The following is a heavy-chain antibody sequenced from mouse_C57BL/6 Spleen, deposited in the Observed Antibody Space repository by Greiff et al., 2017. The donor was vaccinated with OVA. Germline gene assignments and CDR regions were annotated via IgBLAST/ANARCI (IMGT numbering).Heavy chain of an antibody. D-gene: IGHD2-13*01. CDR2: IRSKSNNYAT. CDR1: GFSFNTYA. V-gene: IGHV10-1*01. CDR3: VRACSYDSWFAY. Sequence: EVKLVESGGGLVQPKGSLKLSCAASGFSFNTYAMNWVRQAPGKGLEWVARIRSKSNNYATYYADSVKDRFTISRDDSESMLYLQMNNLKTEDTAMYYCVRACSYDSWFAYWGQGTLVTVSA. J-gene: IGHJ3*01.